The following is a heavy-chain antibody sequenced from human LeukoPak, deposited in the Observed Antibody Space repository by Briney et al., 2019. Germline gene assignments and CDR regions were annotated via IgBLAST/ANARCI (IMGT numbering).Heavy chain of an antibody. CDR3: ARDLGISYDY. Sequence: SETLSLTCAVSGGSISSSNWWSWVRQPPGQGLEWIGEIYHSGSTNYNPSLESRVTISVDKSKNQFSLKLSSVTAADTAVYYCARDLGISYDYWGQGTLVTVSS. CDR1: GGSISSSNW. CDR2: IYHSGST. V-gene: IGHV4-4*02. D-gene: IGHD7-27*01. J-gene: IGHJ4*02.